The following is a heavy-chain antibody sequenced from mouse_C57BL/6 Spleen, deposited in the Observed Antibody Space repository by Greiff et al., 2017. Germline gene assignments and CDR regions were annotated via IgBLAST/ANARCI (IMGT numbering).Heavy chain of an antibody. CDR3: ARDELGLGAMDY. CDR1: GYTFTSYW. D-gene: IGHD4-1*01. J-gene: IGHJ4*01. V-gene: IGHV1-53*01. Sequence: QVQLQQPGTELVKPGASVKLSCKASGYTFTSYWMHWVKQRPGQGLEWIGNINPSNGGTNYNEKFKSKATLTVDKSSSTAYMQLSRLTSEGSAVYVCARDELGLGAMDYWGVGNPVTVAS. CDR2: INPSNGGT.